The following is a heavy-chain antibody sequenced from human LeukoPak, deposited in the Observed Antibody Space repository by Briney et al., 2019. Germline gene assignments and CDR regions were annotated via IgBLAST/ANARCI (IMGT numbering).Heavy chain of an antibody. CDR1: GFTFSSYW. Sequence: GGSLRLSCAASGFTFSSYWMHWVRQAPGKGLVWVSRINSDGSSTIYADSVKGRFTISRDNAKNTLYLQMNSLRAEDTAVYYCARGGYYYDSSGFLYYFDYWGQGTLVTVSS. CDR2: INSDGSST. D-gene: IGHD3-22*01. V-gene: IGHV3-74*01. J-gene: IGHJ4*02. CDR3: ARGGYYYDSSGFLYYFDY.